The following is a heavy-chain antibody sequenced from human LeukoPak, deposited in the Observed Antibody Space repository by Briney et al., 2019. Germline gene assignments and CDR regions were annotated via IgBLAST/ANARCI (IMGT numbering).Heavy chain of an antibody. V-gene: IGHV6-1*01. Sequence: SQTLSLTCAISGDSVSTNTAAWNWISQSPSRGLEWLGRTYYRSKWYSDYAVSVKSRITITPDTSKNQFSLQLNSVTPEDTAVYYCAKGWGFNIWGQGTMVTVSS. CDR3: AKGWGFNI. D-gene: IGHD3-16*01. CDR1: GDSVSTNTAA. J-gene: IGHJ3*02. CDR2: TYYRSKWYS.